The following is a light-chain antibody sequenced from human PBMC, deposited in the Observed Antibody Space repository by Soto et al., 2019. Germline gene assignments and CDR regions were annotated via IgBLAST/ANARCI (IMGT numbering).Light chain of an antibody. CDR3: QSYDSSLSGSVV. J-gene: IGLJ2*01. CDR1: SSNIGAGYD. V-gene: IGLV1-40*01. CDR2: DNS. Sequence: QSVLTQPPSVSGAPGQRVTISCTGSSSNIGAGYDVHWYQQLPGTAPKLLIFDNSNRPSGVPDRISGSRSGTSASLAITGLHAEDEADYYCQSYDSSLSGSVVFDGGTKLTVL.